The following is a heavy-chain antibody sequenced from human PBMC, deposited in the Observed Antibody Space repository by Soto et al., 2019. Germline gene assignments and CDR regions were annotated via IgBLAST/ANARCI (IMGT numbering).Heavy chain of an antibody. D-gene: IGHD6-13*01. CDR3: ARGGSSSWYVEDY. CDR2: ISYDGSSK. Sequence: QVQLVESGGGVVQPGRSLRLSCAASGFTFSSYAMHWVRQAPGKGLEWVAVISYDGSSKYYADSVKGRFTISRDNSKNTLYLQMNSLRAEDTAVYYCARGGSSSWYVEDYWGQGTLVTVSS. CDR1: GFTFSSYA. V-gene: IGHV3-30-3*01. J-gene: IGHJ4*02.